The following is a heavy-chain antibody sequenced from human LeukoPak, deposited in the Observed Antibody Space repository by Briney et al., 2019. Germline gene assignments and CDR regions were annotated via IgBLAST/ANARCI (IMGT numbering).Heavy chain of an antibody. D-gene: IGHD3-22*01. Sequence: SVKVSCKASGGTFSSYAISWVRQAPGQGLEWMGRIIPILGIANYAQKFQGRVTITADKSTSTAYMELSSLRSEDTAVYYCASIYYDSSGYYYDFDYWGQGTLVTVSS. V-gene: IGHV1-69*04. CDR3: ASIYYDSSGYYYDFDY. J-gene: IGHJ4*02. CDR1: GGTFSSYA. CDR2: IIPILGIA.